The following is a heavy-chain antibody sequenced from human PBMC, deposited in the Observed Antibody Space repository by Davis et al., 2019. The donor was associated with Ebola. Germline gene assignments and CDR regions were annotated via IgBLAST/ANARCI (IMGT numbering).Heavy chain of an antibody. CDR3: ARGESYSSSFDY. D-gene: IGHD6-6*01. V-gene: IGHV3-48*02. J-gene: IGHJ4*02. CDR2: ISTSSSV. CDR1: GFTFSSYS. Sequence: GESLKISCAASGFTFSSYSMNWVRQAPGKGLEWVSYISTSSSVYYAGSAKGRFTISRDNAKNSLYLQMNSLRDEDTAVYYCARGESYSSSFDYWGQGTLVTVSS.